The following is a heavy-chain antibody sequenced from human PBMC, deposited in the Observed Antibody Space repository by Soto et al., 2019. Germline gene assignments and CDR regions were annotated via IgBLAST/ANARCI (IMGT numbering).Heavy chain of an antibody. CDR3: ASRNYGSGSYYLDY. CDR2: FDPEDGET. CDR1: GYTLTELS. J-gene: IGHJ4*02. D-gene: IGHD3-10*01. V-gene: IGHV1-24*01. Sequence: ASVKVSCKVSGYTLTELSMHWVRQAPGKGLEWMGGFDPEDGETIYAQKFQGRVTMTEDTSTDTAYMELSSLRSEDTAVYYCASRNYGSGSYYLDYWGQGTLVTVSS.